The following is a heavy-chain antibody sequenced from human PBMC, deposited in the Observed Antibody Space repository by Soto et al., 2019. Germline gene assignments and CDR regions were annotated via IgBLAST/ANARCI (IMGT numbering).Heavy chain of an antibody. CDR1: GVTFNSYT. Sequence: SVKVSCKASGVTFNSYTISWVRQAPGQGLEWMGGIIPIFNTPKYARKFQGRVTITADESTSTAYMELNSLRSEDTAVFYCAGTSWHYYYGMGFWGQGTTVTVSS. CDR2: IIPIFNTP. J-gene: IGHJ6*02. V-gene: IGHV1-69*13. D-gene: IGHD3-10*01. CDR3: AGTSWHYYYGMGF.